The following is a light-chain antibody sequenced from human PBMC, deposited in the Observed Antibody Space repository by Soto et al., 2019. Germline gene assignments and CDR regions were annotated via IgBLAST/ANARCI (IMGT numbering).Light chain of an antibody. J-gene: IGKJ4*01. CDR3: QQYDNLLST. V-gene: IGKV1-33*01. Sequence: DIQMTQFPSSLSASVGDRVTITCQASQDISNYLNWYQQKPGKAPKLLIYDASNLETGVPSRFSGSGSGTDFTFTISSLQPEDIATYYCQQYDNLLSTFGGGTKVEIK. CDR1: QDISNY. CDR2: DAS.